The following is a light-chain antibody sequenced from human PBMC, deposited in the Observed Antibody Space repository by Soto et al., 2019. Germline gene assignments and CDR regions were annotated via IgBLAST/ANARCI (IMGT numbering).Light chain of an antibody. V-gene: IGLV2-11*01. CDR2: DVS. CDR1: SSDVGGYNY. J-gene: IGLJ1*01. Sequence: QSVLTQPRSVSGSPGQSVTISCTGTSSDVGGYNYVSWYLQYPGKAPKVMIYDVSKRPSGVPDRFSGSKSGNTASLTISGLQSEDEADYYCCSFAGDYIYVFGTGTKVTVL. CDR3: CSFAGDYIYV.